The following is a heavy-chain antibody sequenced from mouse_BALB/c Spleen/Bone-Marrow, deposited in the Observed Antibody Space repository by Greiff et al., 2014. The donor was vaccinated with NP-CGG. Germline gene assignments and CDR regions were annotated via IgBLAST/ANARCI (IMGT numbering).Heavy chain of an antibody. Sequence: EVKLEESGGGLVQPGGSLKLSCAASGFDFSGFWMGWVGQAPGKGLEWIGEINPDSSTINYTPSLKDRFIISRDNAKNTLYLQMSKVRSEDTALYYCARLGYYGGFAYWGQGTLVTVSA. V-gene: IGHV4-1*02. CDR1: GFDFSGFW. D-gene: IGHD2-3*01. CDR2: INPDSSTI. J-gene: IGHJ3*01. CDR3: ARLGYYGGFAY.